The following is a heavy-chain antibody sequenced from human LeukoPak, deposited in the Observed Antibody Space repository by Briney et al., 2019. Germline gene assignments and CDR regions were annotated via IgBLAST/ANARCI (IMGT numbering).Heavy chain of an antibody. CDR3: ARDGYFGFDY. Sequence: GGSLRLSCAASGFTFSSHWMHWVRQAPGKGLVWVSRINTDGSSTSYADSVKGRFTISRDKAKNTLYLQMNSLRAEDTAVYFCARDGYFGFDYWGQGTLVTVSS. CDR2: INTDGSST. D-gene: IGHD5-18*01. CDR1: GFTFSSHW. J-gene: IGHJ4*02. V-gene: IGHV3-74*01.